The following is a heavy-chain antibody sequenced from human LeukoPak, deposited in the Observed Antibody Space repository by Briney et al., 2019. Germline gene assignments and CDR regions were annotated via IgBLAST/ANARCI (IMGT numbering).Heavy chain of an antibody. CDR2: INSDGSST. CDR3: ARGSLGAVRGYYFDY. V-gene: IGHV3-74*01. Sequence: PGGSLRLSCAVSGFSVSSTYMTWVRQAPGKGLVWVSRINSDGSSTSYADSVKGRFTISRDNAKNTLYLQMNSLRAEDTAVYYCARGSLGAVRGYYFDYWGQGTLVTVSS. J-gene: IGHJ4*02. D-gene: IGHD3-10*01. CDR1: GFSVSSTY.